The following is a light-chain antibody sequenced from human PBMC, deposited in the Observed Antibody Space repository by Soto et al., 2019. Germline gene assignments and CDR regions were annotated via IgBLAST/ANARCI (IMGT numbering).Light chain of an antibody. CDR1: QSVSSSY. Sequence: EIVLTQSPGTLSLSPGARATLSCRASQSVSSSYLAWYQQKPGQAPRLLLYGASSRATGIPDRFSGSGSGTDFTLTISRLEPEDFAMYYCHQYGISPPVTFGQGTRLEIK. CDR3: HQYGISPPVT. V-gene: IGKV3-20*01. CDR2: GAS. J-gene: IGKJ5*01.